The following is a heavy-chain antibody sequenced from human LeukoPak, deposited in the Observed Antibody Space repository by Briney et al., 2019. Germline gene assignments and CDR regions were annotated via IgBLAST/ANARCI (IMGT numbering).Heavy chain of an antibody. Sequence: PGGSLRLSCVASGFTFSGYWMTWVRQAPGKGLEWVANIKQDGSEKYYVDSVKGRFTISRDNAKNSLYLQMNSLRAEDTAVYYCARDPGYYGSGSYLNWGQGTLDTVSS. CDR1: GFTFSGYW. J-gene: IGHJ4*02. CDR2: IKQDGSEK. V-gene: IGHV3-7*01. CDR3: ARDPGYYGSGSYLN. D-gene: IGHD3-10*01.